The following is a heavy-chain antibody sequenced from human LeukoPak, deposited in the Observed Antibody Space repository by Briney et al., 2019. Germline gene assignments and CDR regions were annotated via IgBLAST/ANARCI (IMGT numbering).Heavy chain of an antibody. CDR3: ARESLGDFLSGSQSSDY. CDR2: INSNGSST. J-gene: IGHJ4*02. CDR1: GSTFSSYW. D-gene: IGHD3-3*01. Sequence: PGGSLRLSCAASGSTFSSYWMHWVRQAPGKGLVWVSRINSNGSSTNYADSVKGRFTISRDNAQNTLYLQMNSQRAEDTAVYYCARESLGDFLSGSQSSDYWGQGTLVSVSS. V-gene: IGHV3-74*01.